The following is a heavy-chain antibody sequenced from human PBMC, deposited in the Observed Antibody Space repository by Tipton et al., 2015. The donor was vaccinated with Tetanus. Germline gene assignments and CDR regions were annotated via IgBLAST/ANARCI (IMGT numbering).Heavy chain of an antibody. Sequence: QLVQSGAEVKKPGASVKVSCKASGYTFTGYYMHWVRQAPGQGPEWMGRINPNSGGTNYAQKFQGRVTMTRDTSISTAYMELSRLRSDDTAVYYCAREYVDTAMVYYYYYYGMDVWGQGTTVTVSS. J-gene: IGHJ6*02. CDR2: INPNSGGT. CDR1: GYTFTGYY. CDR3: AREYVDTAMVYYYYYYGMDV. V-gene: IGHV1-2*06. D-gene: IGHD5-18*01.